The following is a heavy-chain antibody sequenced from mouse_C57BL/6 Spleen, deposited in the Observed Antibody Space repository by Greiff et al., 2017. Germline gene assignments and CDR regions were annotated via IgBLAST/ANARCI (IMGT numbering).Heavy chain of an antibody. D-gene: IGHD1-1*01. Sequence: EVQVVESGGGLVKPGGSLKLSCAASGFTFSDYGMSWVHQAPGKGLAWVAYISRGSSTIYYADTVKGRFTISRENAKTTLFLQMIRRRSEDTAMYYCARPEYYGSSLGFDYWGQGTTLTVSS. J-gene: IGHJ2*01. CDR1: GFTFSDYG. CDR3: ARPEYYGSSLGFDY. CDR2: ISRGSSTI. V-gene: IGHV5-17*01.